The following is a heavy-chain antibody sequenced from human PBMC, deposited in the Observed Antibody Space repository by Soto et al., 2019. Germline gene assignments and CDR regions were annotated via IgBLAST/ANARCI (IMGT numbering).Heavy chain of an antibody. CDR3: AREFPSLSSTWREHFQP. D-gene: IGHD6-13*01. J-gene: IGHJ1*01. CDR2: VNAGNGNT. Sequence: GASVKVSCKASGYTFTNYAVHWLRQAPGQRLEWMGWVNAGNGNTKSSEKFQGRLTITRDTYASTIYMELSSLRFEDTAVYFCAREFPSLSSTWREHFQPWGQGTLVTVSS. V-gene: IGHV1-3*01. CDR1: GYTFTNYA.